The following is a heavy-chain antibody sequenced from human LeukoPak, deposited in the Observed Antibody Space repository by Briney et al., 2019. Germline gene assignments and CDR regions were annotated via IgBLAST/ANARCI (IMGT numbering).Heavy chain of an antibody. V-gene: IGHV4-39*07. Sequence: SETLSLTCTVSGGSISSSSYYWGWIRQPPGKGLEWIGSIYYSGSTYYNPSLKSRVTISVDTSKNQFSLKLSSVTAADTAVYYCARAVYNDDAFDIWGQGTMVTVSS. CDR1: GGSISSSSYY. CDR2: IYYSGST. J-gene: IGHJ3*02. D-gene: IGHD1-14*01. CDR3: ARAVYNDDAFDI.